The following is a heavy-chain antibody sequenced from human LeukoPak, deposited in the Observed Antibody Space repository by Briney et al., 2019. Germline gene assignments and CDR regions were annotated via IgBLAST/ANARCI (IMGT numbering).Heavy chain of an antibody. CDR1: GGTFSSYA. Sequence: ASVKVSCKASGGTFSSYAISWVRQAPGQGLEWMGGIIPIFGTANYAQKFQGRVTITADESTSTVYMELSSLRSEDTAVYYCASLFGTGATRDYYYMDVWGKGTTVTVSS. D-gene: IGHD1-26*01. J-gene: IGHJ6*03. CDR2: IIPIFGTA. CDR3: ASLFGTGATRDYYYMDV. V-gene: IGHV1-69*13.